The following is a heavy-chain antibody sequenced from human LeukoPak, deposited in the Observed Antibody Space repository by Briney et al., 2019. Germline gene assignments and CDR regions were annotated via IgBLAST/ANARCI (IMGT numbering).Heavy chain of an antibody. V-gene: IGHV3-48*04. Sequence: GGSLRLSCAASGFTFSSYSMNWVRQAPGKGLEWVSYINTGSSTMYYADSVKGRFTVSKDTSNNTVFLQMNSLRVEDTAVYFCARVWFGYFFQWGQGALVTVSS. J-gene: IGHJ4*02. CDR1: GFTFSSYS. D-gene: IGHD3-10*01. CDR2: INTGSSTM. CDR3: ARVWFGYFFQ.